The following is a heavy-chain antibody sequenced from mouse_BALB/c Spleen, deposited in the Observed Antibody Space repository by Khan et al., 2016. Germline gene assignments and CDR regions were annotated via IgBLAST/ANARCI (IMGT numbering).Heavy chain of an antibody. CDR3: ARAFITTVVDYYYAMDY. D-gene: IGHD1-1*01. J-gene: IGHJ4*01. V-gene: IGHV2-9*02. CDR2: IWAGGST. CDR1: GFSLTSYG. Sequence: QVQLKESGPGLVAPSQSLSITCTVSGFSLTSYGVHWVRQPPGKGLEWLGVIWAGGSTNYNSALMSRLSISKDNSKSQVFLKMNSLQTDDTAMYYCARAFITTVVDYYYAMDYWGQGTSVTVSS.